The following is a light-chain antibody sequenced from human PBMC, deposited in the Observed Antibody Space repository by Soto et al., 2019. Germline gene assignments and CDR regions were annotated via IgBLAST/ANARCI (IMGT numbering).Light chain of an antibody. CDR1: QSISSY. V-gene: IGKV1-9*01. J-gene: IGKJ4*01. Sequence: DIQMTQSPSSLSASVGDRVTITCRASQSISSYLNWYQQKPGKAPKLLIYAASTLQSGVPSRFSGSGSGTESTLTISSLQPEDFATYYCQQLNSYPLTFGEGTKVDIK. CDR3: QQLNSYPLT. CDR2: AAS.